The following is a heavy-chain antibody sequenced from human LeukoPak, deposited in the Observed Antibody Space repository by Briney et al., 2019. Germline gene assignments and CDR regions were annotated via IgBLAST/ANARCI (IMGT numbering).Heavy chain of an antibody. J-gene: IGHJ1*01. D-gene: IGHD3-22*01. V-gene: IGHV1-18*01. CDR3: VDPDR. CDR2: ISAYNGNT. CDR1: GYTFTSYG. Sequence: ASVKVSCKASGYTFTSYGISWVRQAPGQGLEWMGWISAYNGNTNYAQKLQGRVTMTRNTSIATAYMEVTSLRFDDTAVYYCVDPDRWGQGTLVTVSS.